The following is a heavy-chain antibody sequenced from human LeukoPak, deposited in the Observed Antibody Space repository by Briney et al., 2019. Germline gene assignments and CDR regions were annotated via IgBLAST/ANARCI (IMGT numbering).Heavy chain of an antibody. J-gene: IGHJ6*04. V-gene: IGHV3-7*03. CDR1: GFTFSSYW. Sequence: GGSLTLSCAVSGFTFSSYWMSWVRQAPGKGLEGVANIKQGGSEKYYVDSVKGRFTIPRHNATNSLYLQMNSLRAEDTAVYSCARAGGNNWHDGPYYHYRMDVWGKGTTVTVSS. CDR2: IKQGGSEK. D-gene: IGHD1-1*01. CDR3: ARAGGNNWHDGPYYHYRMDV.